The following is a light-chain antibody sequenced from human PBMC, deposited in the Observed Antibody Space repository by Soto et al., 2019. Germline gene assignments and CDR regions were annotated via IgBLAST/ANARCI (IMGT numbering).Light chain of an antibody. V-gene: IGKV3-20*01. CDR3: HQYDSSPLT. J-gene: IGKJ4*01. CDR2: GAS. CDR1: QSVSSSY. Sequence: EIVLTQSPGTLSLSPGVRAILSCRDSQSVSSSYLAWYQQKPGQAPRLLIYGASSRATGIPDRFSGSGSGTDFTLTISRLEPEDFAVYYCHQYDSSPLTFGGGTKVEIK.